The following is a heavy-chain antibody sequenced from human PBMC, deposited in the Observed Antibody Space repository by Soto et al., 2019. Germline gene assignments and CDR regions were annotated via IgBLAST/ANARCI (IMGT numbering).Heavy chain of an antibody. Sequence: GSLRLSCAASGFTFSSYAMHWVRQAPGKGLEWVAVISYDGSNKYYADSVKGRFTISRDNSKNTLYLQRNSLRAEDTAVYYCASGLFIQEYYFDYWGQGTLVTVSS. CDR2: ISYDGSNK. CDR1: GFTFSSYA. D-gene: IGHD2-21*01. J-gene: IGHJ4*02. V-gene: IGHV3-30-3*01. CDR3: ASGLFIQEYYFDY.